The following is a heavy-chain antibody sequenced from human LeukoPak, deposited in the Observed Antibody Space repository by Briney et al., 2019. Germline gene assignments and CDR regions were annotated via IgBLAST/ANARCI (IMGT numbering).Heavy chain of an antibody. CDR1: GGSFSGYY. J-gene: IGHJ6*03. Sequence: MPSETLSLTCAVYGGSFSGYYWSWLRQPPGKGLEWIGEINHSGSTNYNPSLKSRVTISVDTSKNQFSLKLSSVTAADTAVYYCARGVVAATSLYYYYYYMDVWGKGTTVTVSS. V-gene: IGHV4-34*01. CDR3: ARGVVAATSLYYYYYYMDV. CDR2: INHSGST. D-gene: IGHD2-15*01.